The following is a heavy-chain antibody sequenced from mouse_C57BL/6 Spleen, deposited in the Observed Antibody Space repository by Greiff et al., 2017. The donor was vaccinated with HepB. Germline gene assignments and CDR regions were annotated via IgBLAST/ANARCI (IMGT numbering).Heavy chain of an antibody. CDR3: AKNYGNNWYFDV. J-gene: IGHJ1*03. CDR1: GFSLTSYG. CDR2: IWRGGST. V-gene: IGHV2-5*01. Sequence: VHLVESGPGLVQPSQRLSITCTVSGFSLTSYGVHWVRQSPGKGLEWLGVIWRGGSTDYNAAFMSRLSITKDNSKSQVFFKMNSLQADDTAIYYCAKNYGNNWYFDVWGTGTTVTVSS. D-gene: IGHD2-1*01.